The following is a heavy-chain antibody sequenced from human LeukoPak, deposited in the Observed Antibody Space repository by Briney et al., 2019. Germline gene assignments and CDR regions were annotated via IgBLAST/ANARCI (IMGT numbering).Heavy chain of an antibody. CDR3: ARDNSVGETAWWFDP. CDR1: GGTFSSYA. V-gene: IGHV1-46*01. D-gene: IGHD1-26*01. Sequence: ASVKVSCKASGGTFSSYAISWVRQAPGQGLEWMGFINPSGSSAAYAQKFQGRLTMTRDMFTSTDYMELTSLTSDDTAVYYCARDNSVGETAWWFDPWGQGTLVTVSS. CDR2: INPSGSSA. J-gene: IGHJ5*02.